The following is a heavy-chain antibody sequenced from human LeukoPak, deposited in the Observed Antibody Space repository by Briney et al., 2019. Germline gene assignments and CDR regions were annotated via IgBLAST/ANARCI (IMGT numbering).Heavy chain of an antibody. CDR2: ISYDGSNT. V-gene: IGHV3-30*18. CDR1: GFTFNNYG. CDR3: ANENYYGSGSYADH. Sequence: GGSPRLSCAASGFTFNNYGMHWVRQAPGKGLEWVAIISYDGSNTYYADSVKGRFTISRDNSKNTLYLQMNSLRAEDTAVYYCANENYYGSGSYADHWGQGTLVTVSS. D-gene: IGHD3-10*01. J-gene: IGHJ4*02.